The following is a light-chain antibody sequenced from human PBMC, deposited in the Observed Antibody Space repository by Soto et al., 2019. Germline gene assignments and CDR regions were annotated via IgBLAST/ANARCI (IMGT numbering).Light chain of an antibody. Sequence: QSALAQPASVSLSPGQSITISCTGTSSDVGGYNYVSWYQQHPGKAPKVVIFEVSNRPSGVSNRFSGSKSGNTASLTISGLQAEDEADYYCNSYTSSSTHVFGTGTKVTVL. V-gene: IGLV2-14*01. CDR2: EVS. J-gene: IGLJ1*01. CDR3: NSYTSSSTHV. CDR1: SSDVGGYNY.